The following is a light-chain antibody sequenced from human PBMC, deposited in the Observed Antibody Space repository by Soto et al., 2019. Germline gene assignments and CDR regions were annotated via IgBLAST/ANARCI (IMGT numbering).Light chain of an antibody. CDR2: EAS. Sequence: QSALTQPASMSGSPGQSITIFCTGTSSDVGSYNLVSWYQQNPGKAPKLMIYEASKRPSGVSNRFSGSKSGNTASLTISGLQAEDEADYYCCSYGGSSNFVVFGGGTKVTVL. CDR1: SSDVGSYNL. V-gene: IGLV2-23*02. J-gene: IGLJ2*01. CDR3: CSYGGSSNFVV.